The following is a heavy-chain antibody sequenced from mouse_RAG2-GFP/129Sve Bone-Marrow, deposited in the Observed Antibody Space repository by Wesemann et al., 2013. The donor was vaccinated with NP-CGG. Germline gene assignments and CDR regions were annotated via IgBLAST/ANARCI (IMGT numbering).Heavy chain of an antibody. CDR2: ISSGSSTI. J-gene: IGHJ4*01. D-gene: IGHD1-1*01. V-gene: IGHV5-17*02. CDR3: ASHYYYGSSPSMDY. CDR1: GFTFSSFG. Sequence: EYAGGLVQPGGSRKLSCAASGFTFSSFGMHWVRQAPEKGLEWVAYISSGSSTIYYADTVKGRFTISRDNPKNTLFLQMTSLRSEDTAMYYCASHYYYGSSPSMDYWGQGTSVTVSS.